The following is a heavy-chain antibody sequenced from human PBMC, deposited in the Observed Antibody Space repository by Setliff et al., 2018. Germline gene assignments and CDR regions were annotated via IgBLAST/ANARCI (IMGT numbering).Heavy chain of an antibody. CDR3: ARIVGIVGDNWFDP. CDR2: INPNSGGT. V-gene: IGHV1-2*06. J-gene: IGHJ5*02. Sequence: ASVKVSCKASGYTFTGYYMHWVRQAPGQGLEWMGRINPNSGGTNYAQKFQGRVTMTRDTSISTAYMELSRLRSDDTAVYYCARIVGIVGDNWFDPWGQGTMVTVSS. CDR1: GYTFTGYY. D-gene: IGHD1-26*01.